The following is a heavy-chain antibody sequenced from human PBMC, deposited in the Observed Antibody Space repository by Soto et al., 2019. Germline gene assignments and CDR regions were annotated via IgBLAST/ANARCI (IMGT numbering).Heavy chain of an antibody. CDR3: ARGSSAWFDP. CDR2: MNPNSGYT. CDR1: GYTFTSYD. Sequence: QVQLVQSGAEVKKPGASVKVSCRASGYTFTSYDINWVRQATGQGLEWVGWMNPNSGYTGYAQKFQGRVTMTRNTSLSTAYIELSSLRSDDTAVYYCARGSSAWFDPWGQGTLVTVSS. J-gene: IGHJ5*02. V-gene: IGHV1-8*01.